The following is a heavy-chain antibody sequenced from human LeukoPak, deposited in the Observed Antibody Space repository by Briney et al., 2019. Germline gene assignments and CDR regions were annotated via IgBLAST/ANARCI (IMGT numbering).Heavy chain of an antibody. CDR3: ARCRSSSQDYYNYLMDV. J-gene: IGHJ6*03. D-gene: IGHD6-6*01. Sequence: GGSLRLSCAASGFTFSADNMNWVRRAPGKGLEWVSSITGSRRYIYYADSVKGRFTISRDNAKNSLYLQMNSLRAEDTAVYDCARCRSSSQDYYNYLMDVWGKGTTVTVSS. V-gene: IGHV3-21*01. CDR1: GFTFSADN. CDR2: ITGSRRYI.